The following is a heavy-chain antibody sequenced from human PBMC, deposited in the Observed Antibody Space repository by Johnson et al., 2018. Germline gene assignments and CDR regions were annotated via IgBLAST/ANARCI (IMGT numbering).Heavy chain of an antibody. CDR1: GGSFSGYY. J-gene: IGHJ1*01. D-gene: IGHD3-22*01. Sequence: QVQLQQWGAGLLKPSETLSLTCAVYGGSFSGYYWSWIRQPPGKGLEWIGEINHSGSTNYNPSLKSRVTISVDTSKNQFSLKLSSVTAADTAVYYCARDTEIDYYDSSGYYLGYFQHWGQGTLVTVSS. CDR3: ARDTEIDYYDSSGYYLGYFQH. CDR2: INHSGST. V-gene: IGHV4-34*01.